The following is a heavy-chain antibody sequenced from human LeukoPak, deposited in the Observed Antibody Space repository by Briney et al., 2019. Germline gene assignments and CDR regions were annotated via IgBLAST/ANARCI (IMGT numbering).Heavy chain of an antibody. Sequence: SETVSLTCTVSGGSINSTSNYWGWIRQPPGKGLEWIGYIYYSGSTNYNPSLKSRVTISVDTSKNQLSLKLSSVTAADTAVYYCARVRDYYYYMDVWGKGTTVTVSS. J-gene: IGHJ6*03. CDR3: ARVRDYYYYMDV. CDR2: IYYSGST. CDR1: GGSINSTSNY. V-gene: IGHV4-61*05.